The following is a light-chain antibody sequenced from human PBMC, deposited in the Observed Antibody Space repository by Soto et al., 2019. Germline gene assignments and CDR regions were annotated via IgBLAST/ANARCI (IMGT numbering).Light chain of an antibody. Sequence: QSALTQPPSVSGAPGQRVTISCTGSSSNIGARFDVHWYQQLPGTPPKLLIYGHTNRPSGVPDRFSGSTSGTSASLAITGLQAEDEADYYCQSYDSSLSGSVFGGGTKLTVL. CDR3: QSYDSSLSGSV. CDR1: SSNIGARFD. V-gene: IGLV1-40*01. J-gene: IGLJ3*02. CDR2: GHT.